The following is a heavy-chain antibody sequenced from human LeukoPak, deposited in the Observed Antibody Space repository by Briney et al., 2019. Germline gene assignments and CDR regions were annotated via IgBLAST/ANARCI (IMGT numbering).Heavy chain of an antibody. CDR1: NGFDSYY. Sequence: KSSETLSLTCAVYNGFDSYYMTIVRQPPGKGLEWVGEITYRGSGNYNPSLKGRATISINVSQRQFSLSLRSVTAADTATYYSGVYGGDWRFDFWGQGTPITVSS. CDR3: GVYGGDWRFDF. CDR2: ITYRGSG. D-gene: IGHD2-21*02. V-gene: IGHV4-34*01. J-gene: IGHJ4*02.